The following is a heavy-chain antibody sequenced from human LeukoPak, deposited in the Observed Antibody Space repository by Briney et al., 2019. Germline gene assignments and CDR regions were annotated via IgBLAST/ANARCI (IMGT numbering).Heavy chain of an antibody. CDR2: IYYSGST. J-gene: IGHJ4*02. Sequence: SETLSLTCTVSAGSISSYYWSWIRQPPGKGLEWIGYIYYSGSTNYNPSLKSRVTISVDTSKNQFSLKLSSVTAADTAVYYCARGWGLTWGQGTLVTVS. CDR1: AGSISSYY. V-gene: IGHV4-59*01. D-gene: IGHD2-21*02. CDR3: ARGWGLT.